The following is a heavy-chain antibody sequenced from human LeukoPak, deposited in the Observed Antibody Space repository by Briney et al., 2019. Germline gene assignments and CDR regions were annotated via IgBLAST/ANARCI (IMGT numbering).Heavy chain of an antibody. D-gene: IGHD2-15*01. CDR3: AREPGYCSGGSCYGGWFDP. V-gene: IGHV4-34*01. J-gene: IGHJ5*02. CDR1: GGSLSDHY. Sequence: PETLSLTCAVYGGSLSDHYWSWFRQPPGKGLEWIGEINPRGSTIYNPSLKSRVTISVDTSKNQFSLNLSSVTAADTAVYYCAREPGYCSGGSCYGGWFDPWGQGTLVTVSS. CDR2: INPRGST.